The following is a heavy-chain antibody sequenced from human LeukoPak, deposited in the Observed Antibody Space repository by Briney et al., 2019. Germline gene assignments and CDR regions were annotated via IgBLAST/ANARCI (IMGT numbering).Heavy chain of an antibody. J-gene: IGHJ4*02. Sequence: GGSLRLSCAASGFTFSSYAMSWVRQAPGKGLEWVSGISGSGDDTYYADSVKGRFTISRDNSKNTLYVQVNSLGTEDTAAYYCAKGSYYDSSGSFYFDYWGQGTLVTVSS. V-gene: IGHV3-23*01. D-gene: IGHD3-22*01. CDR1: GFTFSSYA. CDR2: ISGSGDDT. CDR3: AKGSYYDSSGSFYFDY.